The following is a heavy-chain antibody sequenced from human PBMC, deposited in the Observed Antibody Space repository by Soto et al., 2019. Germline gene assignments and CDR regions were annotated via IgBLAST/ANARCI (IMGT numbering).Heavy chain of an antibody. V-gene: IGHV4-34*01. D-gene: IGHD2-21*02. J-gene: IGHJ3*02. CDR1: GGFVTSGSYY. Sequence: QVQLQQWGAGLLKPSETLSLTCAVYGGFVTSGSYYWSWIRQPPGKGLEWIGEMSHSGGTHFNPSRKSRVTTSVDTSKNQYTLKMGSVTAADTALYYCARVERVTATTVGDAFDIWGPGTRVTVSS. CDR2: MSHSGGT. CDR3: ARVERVTATTVGDAFDI.